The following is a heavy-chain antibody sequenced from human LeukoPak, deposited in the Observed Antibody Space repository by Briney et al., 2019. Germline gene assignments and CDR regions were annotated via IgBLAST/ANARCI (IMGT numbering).Heavy chain of an antibody. D-gene: IGHD6-6*01. Sequence: SQTLSRTCAISGDSVSSNSAAWNWIRQSPSRGLEWLGRTYYRSKWYNEYAVSVRSRATINPDTSKNQLSLQLSSVTPEDTAVYYCARDLGSIAAHWFDPWGQGTLVTVSS. CDR1: GDSVSSNSAA. J-gene: IGHJ5*02. CDR2: TYYRSKWYN. CDR3: ARDLGSIAAHWFDP. V-gene: IGHV6-1*01.